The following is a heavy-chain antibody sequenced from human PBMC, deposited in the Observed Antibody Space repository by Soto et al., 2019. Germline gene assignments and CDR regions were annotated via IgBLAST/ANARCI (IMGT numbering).Heavy chain of an antibody. Sequence: QVQLVQSGAEEKKPGASVKVSCKASGYTFTSYAMHWVRQAPGQRLEWMGWINAGNGNPKYSQKFQGSVTISSDTSASTAYMELSSLRSEDAAVYYCAIWAAGFDYWGQGTLVTVSS. J-gene: IGHJ4*02. V-gene: IGHV1-3*05. CDR2: INAGNGNP. D-gene: IGHD6-13*01. CDR3: AIWAAGFDY. CDR1: GYTFTSYA.